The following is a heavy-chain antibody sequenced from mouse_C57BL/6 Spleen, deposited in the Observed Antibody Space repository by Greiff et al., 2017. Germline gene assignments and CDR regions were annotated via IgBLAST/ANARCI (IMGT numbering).Heavy chain of an antibody. J-gene: IGHJ2*01. CDR1: GFSLTSYG. CDR2: IWSGGST. CDR3: ARGRIYYYFDY. Sequence: QVQLKESGPGLVQPSQSLSITCTVSGFSLTSYGVHWVRQSPGKGLEWLGVIWSGGSTDYNAAFISRLSISKDNSKSQVFFKMNSLQADDTAIYYCARGRIYYYFDYWGQGTTLTVSS. D-gene: IGHD1-1*01. V-gene: IGHV2-2*01.